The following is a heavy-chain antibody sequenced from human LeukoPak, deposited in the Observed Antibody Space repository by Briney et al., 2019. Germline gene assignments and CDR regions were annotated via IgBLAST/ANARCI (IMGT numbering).Heavy chain of an antibody. J-gene: IGHJ4*02. D-gene: IGHD6-13*01. V-gene: IGHV3-23*01. CDR2: ISSSGGGT. CDR3: ARRGTPGTYYFDY. Sequence: PGGSLRLSCATSESTFSTYVMTWVRQAPGKGLEWVSAISSSGGGTYYADSVKGRFTISRDNSKNTLYLQMHSLRAEDTAVYYCARRGTPGTYYFDYWGQGTLVTVSS. CDR1: ESTFSTYV.